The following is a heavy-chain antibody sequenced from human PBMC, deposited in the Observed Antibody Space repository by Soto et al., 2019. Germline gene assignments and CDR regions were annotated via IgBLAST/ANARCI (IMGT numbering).Heavy chain of an antibody. V-gene: IGHV3-33*01. D-gene: IGHD5-18*01. CDR2: IWYDGSNK. CDR1: GFTFSSYG. Sequence: QVQLVESGGGVVQPGRSLRLSCAASGFTFSSYGMHWVRQAPGKGLEWVAVIWYDGSNKYYADSVKGRFTISRDNSKNTLYLQMNSLRAEDTAVYYCARDLTGAMEPKTQVADKYGMDVWGQGTTVTVSS. CDR3: ARDLTGAMEPKTQVADKYGMDV. J-gene: IGHJ6*02.